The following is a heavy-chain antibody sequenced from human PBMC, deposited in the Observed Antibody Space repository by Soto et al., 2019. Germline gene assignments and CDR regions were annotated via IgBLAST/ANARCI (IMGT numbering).Heavy chain of an antibody. V-gene: IGHV5-51*01. CDR2: IKPGTSDI. CDR1: GYKFGSAW. D-gene: IGHD3-3*02. J-gene: IGHJ4*02. Sequence: ASLKISCKGVGYKFGSAWIGWVRQMPGKGLEWMGIIKPGTSDIRYSPSCRGHVTISADEAVSTAYLQWSRLKASDTAMYYCARQLSHICDSWGQGTLVTGSS. CDR3: ARQLSHICDS.